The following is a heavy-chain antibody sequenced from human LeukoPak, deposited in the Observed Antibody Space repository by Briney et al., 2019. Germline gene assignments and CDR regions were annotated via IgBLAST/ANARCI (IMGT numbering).Heavy chain of an antibody. CDR3: ARGDYFDWLPFDY. D-gene: IGHD3-9*01. V-gene: IGHV3-7*01. Sequence: GGSLRLSCAASGFTFSSYWMSWVRQAPGKGLEWVANIKQDGSEKYYVDSVKGRFTISRDNAKNSLYLQMNSLRAEDTAVYYCARGDYFDWLPFDYWGQGTLVTVSS. CDR1: GFTFSSYW. CDR2: IKQDGSEK. J-gene: IGHJ4*02.